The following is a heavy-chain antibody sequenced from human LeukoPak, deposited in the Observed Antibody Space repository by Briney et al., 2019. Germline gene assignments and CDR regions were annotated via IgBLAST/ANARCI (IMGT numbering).Heavy chain of an antibody. V-gene: IGHV3-30*04. D-gene: IGHD6-19*01. CDR3: ARSRGAVAGLYYFDY. Sequence: PGGSLRLSCAASGFTFSSYAMHWVRQAPGKGLEWVAVISYDGGNKYYADSVKGRFTISRDTSKNTLSLQMNSLRAEDTAVYYCARSRGAVAGLYYFDYWGQGTQVTVSS. J-gene: IGHJ4*02. CDR2: ISYDGGNK. CDR1: GFTFSSYA.